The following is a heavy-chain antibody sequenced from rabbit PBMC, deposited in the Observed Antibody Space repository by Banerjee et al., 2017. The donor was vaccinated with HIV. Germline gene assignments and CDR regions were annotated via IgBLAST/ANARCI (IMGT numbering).Heavy chain of an antibody. Sequence: QSLEESGGDLVKPGASLTLTCTASGFSFSSSYYMCWVRQAPGKGLEWIACIYAGSSGSTYYASWAKGRFTSSKTSSTTVTLQMTRLTAADTATYFCARDYASSRGGYWDLWGPGTLVTVS. J-gene: IGHJ4*01. V-gene: IGHV1S40*01. CDR3: ARDYASSRGGYWDL. D-gene: IGHD1-1*01. CDR1: GFSFSSSYY. CDR2: IYAGSSGST.